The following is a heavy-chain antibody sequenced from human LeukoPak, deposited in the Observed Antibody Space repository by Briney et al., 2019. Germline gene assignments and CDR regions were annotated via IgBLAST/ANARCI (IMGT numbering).Heavy chain of an antibody. D-gene: IGHD3-22*01. J-gene: IGHJ6*02. CDR3: ARDCYDSSGYYFDYYYYGMDV. CDR2: ISSSGSTI. Sequence: GGSLRLSCAASGFTFSDYYMSWIRQAPGKGLEWVSYISSSGSTIYYADSVKGRFTISRDNAKNSLCLQMNSLRAEDTAVYYCARDCYDSSGYYFDYYYYGMDVWGQGTTVTVSS. V-gene: IGHV3-11*01. CDR1: GFTFSDYY.